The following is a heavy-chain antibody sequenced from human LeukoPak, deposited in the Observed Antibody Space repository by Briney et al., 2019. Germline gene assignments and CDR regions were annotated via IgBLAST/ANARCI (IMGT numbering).Heavy chain of an antibody. Sequence: ASVKVSCKVSGYTLTELSMHWVRQAPGKGLEWMGGFDPEDGEAVYAQKFQGRVTMTEDTSTDTAYMELSSLRSEDTAVYYCAKDLVHRSSTNCASFNHWGQGTLVNV. CDR3: AKDLVHRSSTNCASFNH. CDR2: FDPEDGEA. V-gene: IGHV1-24*01. CDR1: GYTLTELS. J-gene: IGHJ4*01. D-gene: IGHD2-2*01.